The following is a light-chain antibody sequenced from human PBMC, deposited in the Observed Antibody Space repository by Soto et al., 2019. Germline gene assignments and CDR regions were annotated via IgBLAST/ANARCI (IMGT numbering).Light chain of an antibody. CDR3: QQYNSHYT. CDR1: LSISNW. V-gene: IGKV1-5*01. CDR2: DAS. Sequence: DIQMTQSPSTLSASVGDRVTITCRASLSISNWLAWYQQKPAKAPKLLIYDASSLASGVPSRFSGSGSGTQFTRTISSLQPDDLASYYCQQYNSHYTFGQGTKLEI. J-gene: IGKJ2*01.